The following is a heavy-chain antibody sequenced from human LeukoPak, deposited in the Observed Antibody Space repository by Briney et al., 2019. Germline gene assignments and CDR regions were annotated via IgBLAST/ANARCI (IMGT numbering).Heavy chain of an antibody. CDR3: ARKGGLFDY. CDR1: GGSIRYYY. CDR2: IYYNGST. Sequence: SETLSLTCTVSGGSIRYYYWSWIRQSPGQGLEWIGYIYYNGSTNYNPSLKSRVTISVDMSKNQFSLKMSSVTAADTAVYYCARKGGLFDYWGQGRLVTVSS. J-gene: IGHJ4*02. D-gene: IGHD2-15*01. V-gene: IGHV4-59*01.